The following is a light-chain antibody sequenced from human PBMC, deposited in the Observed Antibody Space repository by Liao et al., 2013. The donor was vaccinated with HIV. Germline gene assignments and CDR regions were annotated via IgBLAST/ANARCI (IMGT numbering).Light chain of an antibody. J-gene: IGLJ2*01. CDR3: QAWDSSILVV. CDR1: KLGDKY. V-gene: IGLV3-1*01. CDR2: QDN. Sequence: SYEVTQPPSVSVSPGQTASITCSGDKLGDKYACWYQQKPGQSPVLVIYQDNKRPSGIPERFSGSNSGNTATLTISGTQAMDEADYYCQAWDSSILVVFGGGTKLTVL.